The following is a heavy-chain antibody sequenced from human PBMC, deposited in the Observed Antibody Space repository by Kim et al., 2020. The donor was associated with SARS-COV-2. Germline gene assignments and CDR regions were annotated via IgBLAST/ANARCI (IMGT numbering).Heavy chain of an antibody. Sequence: GGSLRLSCAASRFTFSSYGMHWVRQAPGKGLEWVAVISYDGSNKYYADSVKGRFTISRDNSKNTLYLQMNSLRAEDTAVYYCAREGRYSGYDYHYYGMDVWGQGTTVTVSS. D-gene: IGHD5-12*01. J-gene: IGHJ6*02. CDR3: AREGRYSGYDYHYYGMDV. CDR2: ISYDGSNK. V-gene: IGHV3-33*05. CDR1: RFTFSSYG.